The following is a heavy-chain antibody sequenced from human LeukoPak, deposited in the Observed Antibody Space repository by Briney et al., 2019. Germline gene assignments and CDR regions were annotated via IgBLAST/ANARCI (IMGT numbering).Heavy chain of an antibody. CDR1: GGSISSYY. Sequence: PSEPLSLTCTVSGGSISSYYWSWIRQPPGKGLEWIGYIYYSGRTNYNPSLKSRVTISVDTSKNQFSLKLSSVTAADTAVYYCARDKCSSTSCYGIDYWGQGTLVTVSS. V-gene: IGHV4-59*01. CDR2: IYYSGRT. D-gene: IGHD2-2*01. J-gene: IGHJ4*02. CDR3: ARDKCSSTSCYGIDY.